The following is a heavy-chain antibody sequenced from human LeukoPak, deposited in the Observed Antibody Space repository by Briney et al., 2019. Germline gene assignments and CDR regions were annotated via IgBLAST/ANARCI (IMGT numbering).Heavy chain of an antibody. CDR3: ARGIWFGEYYFDY. CDR1: GYTFTNYY. D-gene: IGHD3-10*01. J-gene: IGHJ4*02. V-gene: IGHV1-46*01. Sequence: ASVKVSCKASGYTFTNYYIHWVRQAPGQGLEWMGLINPGGGNTNYAQNFQGRVTMTRDTSASTAYMELSSLRSEDMAVYYCARGIWFGEYYFDYWGQGTLVTVSS. CDR2: INPGGGNT.